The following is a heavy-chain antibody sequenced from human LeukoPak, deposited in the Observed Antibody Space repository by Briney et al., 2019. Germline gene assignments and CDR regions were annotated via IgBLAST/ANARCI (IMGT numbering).Heavy chain of an antibody. Sequence: GGSLRLSCAASGFTFSSYGIHWVRQAPGKGLEWVAFIRYDGSNKYYADSVKGRFTISRDNSKNTLYLQMNSLRAEDTAVYYCARPASPELRCFDWLLYGEYYFDYWGQGTLVTVSS. CDR1: GFTFSSYG. V-gene: IGHV3-30*02. CDR3: ARPASPELRCFDWLLYGEYYFDY. D-gene: IGHD3-9*01. J-gene: IGHJ4*02. CDR2: IRYDGSNK.